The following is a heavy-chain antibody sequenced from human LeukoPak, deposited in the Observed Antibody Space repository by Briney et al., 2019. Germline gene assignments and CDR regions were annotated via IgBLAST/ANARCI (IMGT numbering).Heavy chain of an antibody. J-gene: IGHJ4*02. CDR2: ISGSGGTT. Sequence: GGSLRLSCAASGFTFSSYAMNWVRQAPGKGLEWVSGISGSGGTTYYRDSVKGRFTISRDNSKNTLYLQMNSLGAEDTAVYYCAKDMWLAAAGTGDYWGQGTLVTVSS. V-gene: IGHV3-23*01. D-gene: IGHD6-13*01. CDR3: AKDMWLAAAGTGDY. CDR1: GFTFSSYA.